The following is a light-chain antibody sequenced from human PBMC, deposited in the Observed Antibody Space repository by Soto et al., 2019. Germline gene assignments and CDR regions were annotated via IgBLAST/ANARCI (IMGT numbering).Light chain of an antibody. CDR3: RQALQTPRLT. Sequence: DIVMTQSPLSLPVTPGEPASISCRSSQSLLHSNGYNYLDWYLQKPGQSPQLLIYLGSNRASGVPDRFSGSGSGTEYTLKISRVEAEDVGVYYCRQALQTPRLTFGGGTKVEIK. CDR1: QSLLHSNGYNY. J-gene: IGKJ4*01. V-gene: IGKV2-28*01. CDR2: LGS.